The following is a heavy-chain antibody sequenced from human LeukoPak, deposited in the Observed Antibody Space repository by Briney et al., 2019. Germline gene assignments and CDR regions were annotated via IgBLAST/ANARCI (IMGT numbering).Heavy chain of an antibody. J-gene: IGHJ4*02. V-gene: IGHV3-7*03. CDR2: IKQDGSEK. CDR3: TTDGPYNWNDLYYFDY. Sequence: GGSLRLSCAASGFTFSSYWMSWVRQAPGKGLEWVANIKQDGSEKYYVDSVKGRFTISRDNAKNSLYLQMNSLKTEDTAVYYCTTDGPYNWNDLYYFDYWGQGTLVTVSS. D-gene: IGHD1-1*01. CDR1: GFTFSSYW.